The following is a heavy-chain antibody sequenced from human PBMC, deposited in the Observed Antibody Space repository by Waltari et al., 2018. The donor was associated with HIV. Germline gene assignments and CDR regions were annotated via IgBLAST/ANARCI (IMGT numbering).Heavy chain of an antibody. CDR1: RFTFSDYY. J-gene: IGHJ2*01. CDR2: IDNSSTYT. D-gene: IGHD3-22*01. CDR3: ARVRPTYYYDTTGYFDWYFDL. V-gene: IGHV3-11*05. Sequence: QVRLVESGGGLVKPGGSLRLSCVASRFTFSDYYMNWIRQAPGKGLEWVSYIDNSSTYTNYADSVKGRFTTSRDNAKSSLYLQMNSLTAEDTALYYCARVRPTYYYDTTGYFDWYFDLWGRGTLVTVSS.